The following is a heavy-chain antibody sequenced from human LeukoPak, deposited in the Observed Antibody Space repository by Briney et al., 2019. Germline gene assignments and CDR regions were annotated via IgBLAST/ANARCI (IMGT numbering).Heavy chain of an antibody. Sequence: GGSLRLSCAASGFTFGDYARHWVRQAPGKGLEWVSGISWNSGSIGDADSVKGRFTISRDNAKNSLYLQMNSLRAEDTALYYCAKAVKIDYYDSRGYYAGVAFDIWGEGTMVTVSS. V-gene: IGHV3-9*01. CDR1: GFTFGDYA. CDR2: ISWNSGSI. D-gene: IGHD3-22*01. J-gene: IGHJ3*02. CDR3: AKAVKIDYYDSRGYYAGVAFDI.